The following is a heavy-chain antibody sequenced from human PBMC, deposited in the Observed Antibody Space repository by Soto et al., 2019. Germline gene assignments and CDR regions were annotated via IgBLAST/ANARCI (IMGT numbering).Heavy chain of an antibody. V-gene: IGHV1-69*12. CDR1: GGTFSSYA. D-gene: IGHD4-4*01. J-gene: IGHJ5*02. CDR2: IIPIFGTA. Sequence: QVQLVQSGAEVKKPGSSVKVSCKASGGTFSSYAISWVRQAPGQGLEWMGGIIPIFGTANYAQKFQGRVTXXAXEXXSTAYMELSSLRSEDTAVYYCAREASGAVTFWFDPWGQGTLVTVSS. CDR3: AREASGAVTFWFDP.